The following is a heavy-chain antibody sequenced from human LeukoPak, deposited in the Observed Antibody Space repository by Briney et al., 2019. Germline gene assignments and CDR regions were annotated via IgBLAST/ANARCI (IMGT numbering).Heavy chain of an antibody. J-gene: IGHJ6*02. CDR3: ARHRFTMVRGVGSMDV. CDR1: GGSISSGDYY. CDR2: INHSGST. V-gene: IGHV4-39*01. D-gene: IGHD3-10*01. Sequence: SQTLSLTCTVSGGSISSGDYYWSWIRQPPGKGLEWIGEINHSGSTNYNPSLKSRLTILVDTSKNQFSLILRSVTAADTAVYYCARHRFTMVRGVGSMDVWGQGITVTISS.